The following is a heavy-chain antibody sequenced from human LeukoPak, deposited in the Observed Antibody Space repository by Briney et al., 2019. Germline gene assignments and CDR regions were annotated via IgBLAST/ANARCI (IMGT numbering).Heavy chain of an antibody. CDR2: IYYSGST. CDR1: GGSISSNNYY. D-gene: IGHD6-13*01. J-gene: IGHJ4*02. CDR3: ARVTGYVMEDYFDY. V-gene: IGHV4-61*05. Sequence: AETLSLTCTVSGGSISSNNYYWGWIRQPPGKGLEWIGYIYYSGSTNYNPSLKSRFTISVNTSKNQFSLRLSSVTAEDTAVYYCARVTGYVMEDYFDYWGQGTLVTVSS.